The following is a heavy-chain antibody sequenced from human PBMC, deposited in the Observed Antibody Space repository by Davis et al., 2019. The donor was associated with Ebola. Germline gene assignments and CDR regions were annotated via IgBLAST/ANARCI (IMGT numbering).Heavy chain of an antibody. Sequence: GESLKISCAASGFRFSSYALSWVRQAPGKGLEWVSRMSGSGDSTYYADSVKGRFTISRDNSKNTLNMQMNSLRVEDTAVYYCATRGSSREFDYWGQGTLVSVS. J-gene: IGHJ4*02. D-gene: IGHD6-13*01. CDR3: ATRGSSREFDY. CDR2: MSGSGDST. V-gene: IGHV3-23*01. CDR1: GFRFSSYA.